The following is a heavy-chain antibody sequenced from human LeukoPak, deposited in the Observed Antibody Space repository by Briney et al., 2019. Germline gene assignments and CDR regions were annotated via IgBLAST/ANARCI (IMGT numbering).Heavy chain of an antibody. CDR2: INLSRST. CDR3: ASVVVTAISSHSDY. V-gene: IGHV4-34*01. CDR1: GGSFSGYY. Sequence: SETLSLTCAVYGGSFSGYYWSWIRQPPGKGLEWIGEINLSRSTNYNPSLKSRVTISLDTSKNQFSLKLSSVTAADTAVYYCASVVVTAISSHSDYWGQGTLVTVSS. J-gene: IGHJ4*02. D-gene: IGHD2-21*02.